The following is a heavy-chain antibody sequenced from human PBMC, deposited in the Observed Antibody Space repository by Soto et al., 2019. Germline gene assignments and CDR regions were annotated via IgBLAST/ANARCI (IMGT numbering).Heavy chain of an antibody. CDR2: INSDGSST. V-gene: IGHV3-74*01. CDR3: VRTSLVVAAATREDY. J-gene: IGHJ4*02. D-gene: IGHD2-15*01. CDR1: GFTFSSYW. Sequence: EVQLVESGGGLVQPGESLRLSCAASGFTFSSYWMHWVRQAPGKGLVWVSRINSDGSSTNYAGSVKGRFTISRDNAKNTMYLQMISLRAEDTAVYYCVRTSLVVAAATREDYWGQGTLVTVSS.